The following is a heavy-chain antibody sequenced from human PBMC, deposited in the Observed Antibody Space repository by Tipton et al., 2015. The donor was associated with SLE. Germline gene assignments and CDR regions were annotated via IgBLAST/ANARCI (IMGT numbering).Heavy chain of an antibody. CDR3: AKASDYGDYLYWYFDL. CDR2: ISGSGGST. Sequence: SLRLSCAASGFTFSNAWMSWVRQAPGKGLEWVSAISGSGGSTYYADSVKGRFTISRDNSKNTLYLQMNSLRAEDTAVYYCAKASDYGDYLYWYFDLWGRGTLVTVSS. V-gene: IGHV3-23*01. D-gene: IGHD4-17*01. CDR1: GFTFSNAW. J-gene: IGHJ2*01.